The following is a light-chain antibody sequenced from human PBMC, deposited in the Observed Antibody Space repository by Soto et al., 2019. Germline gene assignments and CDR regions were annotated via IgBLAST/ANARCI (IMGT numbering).Light chain of an antibody. Sequence: DIQMTQSPSSLSASVGDRVTITCRASQSINSYLNWYQQRPGKAPKLLIYTASNLQSGVPSRFSGSGSGTDFTLTISSLQPEDFATYYCQQSYSAPAGAFGQGTKVEV. CDR2: TAS. J-gene: IGKJ1*01. V-gene: IGKV1-39*01. CDR1: QSINSY. CDR3: QQSYSAPAGA.